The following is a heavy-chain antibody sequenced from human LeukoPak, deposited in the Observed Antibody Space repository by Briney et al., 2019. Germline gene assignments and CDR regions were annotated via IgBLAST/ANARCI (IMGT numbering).Heavy chain of an antibody. J-gene: IGHJ6*02. CDR3: AKVRTYFYHGLDV. CDR1: GLTFSSSW. D-gene: IGHD1-14*01. Sequence: GGSLRLSCAVSGLTFSSSWMDWVRQAPGKGLEWVASINPGGNKKYSADSVKGRFTISRDNSKNTLFLQVNSLRAEDTAVYYCAKVRTYFYHGLDVWGQGTTVTVSS. CDR2: INPGGNKK. V-gene: IGHV3-7*03.